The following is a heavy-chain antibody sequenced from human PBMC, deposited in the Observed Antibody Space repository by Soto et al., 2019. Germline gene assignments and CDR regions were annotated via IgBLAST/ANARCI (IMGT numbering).Heavy chain of an antibody. V-gene: IGHV4-31*03. J-gene: IGHJ4*02. CDR2: IYYSGST. D-gene: IGHD3-3*01. Sequence: QVQLQESGPGLVKPSQTLSLTCTVSGGSISSGGYYWSWIRQHPGKGLEWIGYIYYSGSTYYNPSLKSRVTISVDTSKNQFSLKLSSVTAADTAVYYCAREAGRVFGVPSGPGDYWGQGTLVTVSS. CDR3: AREAGRVFGVPSGPGDY. CDR1: GGSISSGGYY.